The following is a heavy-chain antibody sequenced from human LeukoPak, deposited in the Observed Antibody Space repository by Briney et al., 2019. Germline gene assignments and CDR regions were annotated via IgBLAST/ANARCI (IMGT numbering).Heavy chain of an antibody. Sequence: SETLSLTCTVSGGSISSYYWSWIRQPPGKGLEWIGYIYYSGSTNYNPSLKSRVTISVDTSKNQFSLKLSSVTAADTAVYYCARRRGLGIGSGYWGQGTLVTVSS. J-gene: IGHJ4*02. D-gene: IGHD7-27*01. CDR2: IYYSGST. CDR1: GGSISSYY. CDR3: ARRRGLGIGSGY. V-gene: IGHV4-59*08.